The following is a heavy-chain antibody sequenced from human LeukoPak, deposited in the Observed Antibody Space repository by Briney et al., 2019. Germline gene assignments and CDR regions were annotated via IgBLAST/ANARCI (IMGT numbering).Heavy chain of an antibody. CDR3: ARLSDYYDSSGYHYIFDY. V-gene: IGHV4-59*01. CDR2: IYYSGST. J-gene: IGHJ4*02. CDR1: GGSISSYY. Sequence: SETLSLTCTVSGGSISSYYWSWIRQPPGRGLEWIGYIYYSGSTNYNPSLKSRVTISVDTSKNQFSLKLSSVTAADTAVYYCARLSDYYDSSGYHYIFDYWGQGTLVTVSS. D-gene: IGHD3-22*01.